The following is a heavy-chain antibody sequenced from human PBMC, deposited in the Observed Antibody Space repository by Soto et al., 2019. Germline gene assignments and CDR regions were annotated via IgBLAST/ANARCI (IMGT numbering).Heavy chain of an antibody. CDR2: IYYSGST. Sequence: QVQLQESGPGLVKPSQTLSLTCTVSGGSISSGDYYWSWIRQPPGKGLEWIGYIYYSGSTYYNPSLKSRVTISEDTSKNRFSLKLSSVTAADTAVYYCARAGLHGYYYYGMDVWGQGTTVTVSS. CDR3: ARAGLHGYYYYGMDV. D-gene: IGHD4-4*01. J-gene: IGHJ6*02. CDR1: GGSISSGDYY. V-gene: IGHV4-30-4*01.